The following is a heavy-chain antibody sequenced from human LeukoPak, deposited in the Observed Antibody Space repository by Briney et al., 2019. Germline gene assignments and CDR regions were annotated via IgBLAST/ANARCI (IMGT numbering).Heavy chain of an antibody. V-gene: IGHV4-34*01. D-gene: IGHD6-6*01. CDR3: ARGVPSDY. J-gene: IGHJ4*02. CDR1: GGSFXGYY. Sequence: XXVYGGSFXGYYWSWVRQPPGKGLEWIGEINHSGSTNYNPSLKSRVTISVDTSKNQFSLKLSSVTAADTAVYYCARGVPSDYWGQGTLVTVSS. CDR2: INHSGST.